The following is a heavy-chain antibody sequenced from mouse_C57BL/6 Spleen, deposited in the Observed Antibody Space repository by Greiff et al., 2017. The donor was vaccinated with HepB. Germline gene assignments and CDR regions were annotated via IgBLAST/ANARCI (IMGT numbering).Heavy chain of an antibody. CDR3: TRGGYSNAWYFAY. J-gene: IGHJ2*01. D-gene: IGHD2-5*01. CDR2: VDPSDSAT. Sequence: VQLQQPGAELVRPGSSVTLSCKASGYSFTSYWMHWVKQRPIQGLEWIGNVDPSDSATTYNQKFKDKATLTVDKSSSTAYMQLSSLTSEDSAVYSCTRGGYSNAWYFAYWGQGTPLTVSS. V-gene: IGHV1-52*01. CDR1: GYSFTSYW.